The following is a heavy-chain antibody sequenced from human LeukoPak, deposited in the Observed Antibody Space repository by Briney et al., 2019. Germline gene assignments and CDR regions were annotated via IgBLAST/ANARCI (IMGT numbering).Heavy chain of an antibody. CDR2: IYYTGRT. J-gene: IGHJ4*02. V-gene: IGHV4-39*07. D-gene: IGHD3-10*01. CDR1: GGSISSSSYY. Sequence: SETLSLTCTVSGGSISSSSYYWGWIRQPPGKGLEWIGSIYYTGRTNYNPSLKSRVTISVDTSKNQFSLKLSSVTAADTAVYYCATHYYGSGSSLYFDYWGQGTLVTVSS. CDR3: ATHYYGSGSSLYFDY.